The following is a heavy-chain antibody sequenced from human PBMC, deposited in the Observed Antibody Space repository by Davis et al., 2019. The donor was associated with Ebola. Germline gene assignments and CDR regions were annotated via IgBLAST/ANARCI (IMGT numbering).Heavy chain of an antibody. Sequence: GGSLRLSCAASGFTFSSYSMNWVRQAPGKGLEWVSYISSSSSTIYYADSVKGRFTISRDNAKNSLYLQMNSLRAEDTAVYYCARDLLGYCSGGNCWGQGTLVTVSS. CDR2: ISSSSSTI. CDR1: GFTFSSYS. CDR3: ARDLLGYCSGGNC. V-gene: IGHV3-48*04. D-gene: IGHD2-15*01. J-gene: IGHJ4*02.